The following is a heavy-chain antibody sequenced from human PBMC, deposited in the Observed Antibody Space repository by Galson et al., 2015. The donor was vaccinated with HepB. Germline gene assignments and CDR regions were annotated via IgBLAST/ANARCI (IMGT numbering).Heavy chain of an antibody. CDR1: GFTFSSYA. CDR2: ISYDGSNK. J-gene: IGHJ6*02. CDR3: ARDGMGVVAADPTPAYYYYGMDV. Sequence: SLRLSCAASGFTFSSYAMHWVRQAPGKGLEWVAVISYDGSNKYYADSVKGRFTISRDNSKNTLYLQMNSLRAEDTAVYYCARDGMGVVAADPTPAYYYYGMDVWGQGTTVTVSS. V-gene: IGHV3-30*04. D-gene: IGHD2-15*01.